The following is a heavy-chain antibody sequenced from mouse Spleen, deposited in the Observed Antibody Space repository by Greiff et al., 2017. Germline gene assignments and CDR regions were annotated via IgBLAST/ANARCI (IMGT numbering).Heavy chain of an antibody. J-gene: IGHJ2*01. CDR2: INPYNGDT. D-gene: IGHD4-1*01. Sequence: EVKLVESGPELVKPGDSVKISCKASGYSFTGYFMNWVMQSHGKSLEWIGRINPYNGDTFYNQKFKGKATLTVDKSSSTAHMELRSLTSEDSAVYYCARGDWDVDFDYWGQGTTLTVSS. CDR1: GYSFTGYF. CDR3: ARGDWDVDFDY. V-gene: IGHV1-20*01.